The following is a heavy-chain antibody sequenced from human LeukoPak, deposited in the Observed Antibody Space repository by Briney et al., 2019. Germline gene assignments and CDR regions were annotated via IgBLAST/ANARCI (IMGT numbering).Heavy chain of an antibody. Sequence: GRSLRLSCAASGFTFDDYAMHWVRQAPGKGLEWVSGISWNSGSIGYADSVKGRFTISRDNAKNSLYLQMNSLRAEDTALYYCAKDSGIMITFGGVIGFDYWGQGTLVTVSP. CDR1: GFTFDDYA. CDR3: AKDSGIMITFGGVIGFDY. D-gene: IGHD3-16*02. V-gene: IGHV3-9*01. CDR2: ISWNSGSI. J-gene: IGHJ4*02.